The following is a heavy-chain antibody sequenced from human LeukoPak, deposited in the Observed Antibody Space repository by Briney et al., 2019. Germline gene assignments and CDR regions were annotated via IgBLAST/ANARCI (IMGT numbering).Heavy chain of an antibody. Sequence: PSETLSLTCAVSGGSISSSNWWSWVRQPPGKGLEWIGEIYHSGSTNYNPSLKSRVTISVDKSKNQFSLKLSSVTAADTAVYYCARAPPYYGGYFQYWGQGTLVTVSS. V-gene: IGHV4-4*02. CDR2: IYHSGST. D-gene: IGHD4-23*01. CDR1: GGSISSSNW. CDR3: ARAPPYYGGYFQY. J-gene: IGHJ1*01.